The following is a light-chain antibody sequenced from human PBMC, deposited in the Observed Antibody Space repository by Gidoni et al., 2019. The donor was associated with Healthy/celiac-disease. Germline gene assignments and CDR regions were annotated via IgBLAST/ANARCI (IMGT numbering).Light chain of an antibody. CDR3: GTWDSSLSAL. V-gene: IGLV1-51*01. Sequence: QSVLTQPPSVSAATGQKVTISCSGSSSNIGNNYVSWYQQLPGTAPQLLSYDNNKRPSGIPDRFSGSKSGTSATLGITGLQTGDEADYYCGTWDSSLSALFGGGTKLTVL. J-gene: IGLJ2*01. CDR1: SSNIGNNY. CDR2: DNN.